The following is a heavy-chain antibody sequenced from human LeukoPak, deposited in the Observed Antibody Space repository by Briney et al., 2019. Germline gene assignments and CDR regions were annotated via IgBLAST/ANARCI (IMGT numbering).Heavy chain of an antibody. D-gene: IGHD6-19*01. V-gene: IGHV3-9*01. CDR3: AKGEAGTVGYFDY. CDR1: GFTFDDYA. Sequence: SLRLSCAASGFTFDDYAMHWVRQAPGKGLEWVSGISWNSGSIGYADSVKGRFTISRDNAKNSLYLQMNSLRAEDTALYYCAKGEAGTVGYFDYWGQGTLVTVSS. J-gene: IGHJ4*02. CDR2: ISWNSGSI.